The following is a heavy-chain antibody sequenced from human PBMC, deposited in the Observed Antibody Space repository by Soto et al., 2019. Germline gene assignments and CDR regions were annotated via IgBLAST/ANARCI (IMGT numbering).Heavy chain of an antibody. CDR2: IYPGDSDT. J-gene: IGHJ3*02. V-gene: IGHV5-51*01. CDR3: ATSDYVWGSYRYTWAFDI. D-gene: IGHD3-16*02. CDR1: GYSFTSYW. Sequence: PGESLKISCKGSGYSFTSYWIGWVRQMPGKGLEWMGIIYPGDSDTRYSPSFQGQVTISADKSISTAYLQWSSLKASDTAMYYCATSDYVWGSYRYTWAFDIWGQGTMVTVS.